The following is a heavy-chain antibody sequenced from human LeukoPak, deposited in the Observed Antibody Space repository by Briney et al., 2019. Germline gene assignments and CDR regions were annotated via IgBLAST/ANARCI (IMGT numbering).Heavy chain of an antibody. V-gene: IGHV4-34*01. CDR1: GGSFSGYY. J-gene: IGHJ4*02. Sequence: SETLSLTCAVYGGSFSGYYWSWIRRPPGKGLEWIGEINHSGSTNYNPSLKSRVTISVDTSKNQFSLKLSSVTAADTAVYYCARRGVDSSSDYWGQGTLVTVSS. D-gene: IGHD6-13*01. CDR2: INHSGST. CDR3: ARRGVDSSSDY.